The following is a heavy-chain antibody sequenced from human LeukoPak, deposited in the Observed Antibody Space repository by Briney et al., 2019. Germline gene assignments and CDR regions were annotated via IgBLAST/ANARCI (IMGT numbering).Heavy chain of an antibody. CDR3: ARGLIVVVVAATNWFDP. V-gene: IGHV4-39*07. CDR2: IYYSGST. CDR1: GGSISSSSYY. D-gene: IGHD2-15*01. J-gene: IGHJ5*02. Sequence: SETLSLTCTVSGGSISSSSYYWGWIRQPPGKGLEWIGRIYYSGSTYYNPSLKSRVTISVDTSKNQFSLKLSSVTAADTAVYYCARGLIVVVVAATNWFDPWGQGTLVTVSS.